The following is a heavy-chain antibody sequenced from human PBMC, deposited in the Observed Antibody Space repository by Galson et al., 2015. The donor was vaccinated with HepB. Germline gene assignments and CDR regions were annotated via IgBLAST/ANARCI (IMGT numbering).Heavy chain of an antibody. CDR3: AREGTSYSGSYCKGDDAFDI. CDR1: GFTFSDYY. D-gene: IGHD1-26*01. Sequence: SLRLSCAASGFTFSDYYMSWIRQAPGKGLEWVSYISSSGSTIYYADSVKGRFTISRDNAKNSLYLQMNSLRAEDTAVYYCAREGTSYSGSYCKGDDAFDIWGQGTMVTVSS. J-gene: IGHJ3*02. CDR2: ISSSGSTI. V-gene: IGHV3-11*01.